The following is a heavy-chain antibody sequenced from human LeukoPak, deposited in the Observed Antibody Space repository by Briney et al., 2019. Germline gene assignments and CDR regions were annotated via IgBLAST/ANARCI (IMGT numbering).Heavy chain of an antibody. D-gene: IGHD5-24*01. CDR3: AKVPRDGYNFLDY. J-gene: IGHJ4*02. V-gene: IGHV3-23*01. CDR2: ISGSGDAT. CDR1: GFTFSSYS. Sequence: GGSLRLSCAASGFTFSSYSMNWVRQASGKGLEWVSVISGSGDATYYADSVKGRFTISRDNSKNTLYLQMNSLRAEDTAVYYCAKVPRDGYNFLDYWGQGTLVTVSS.